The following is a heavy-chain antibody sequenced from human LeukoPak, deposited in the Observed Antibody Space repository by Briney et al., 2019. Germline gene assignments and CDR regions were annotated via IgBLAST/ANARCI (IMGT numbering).Heavy chain of an antibody. CDR1: GGSFSGYY. CDR2: INHSGST. Sequence: TETLSLTCAVYGGSFSGYYWSWIRQPPGKGLEWIGEINHSGSTNYNPSLKSRVTISVDTSKNQFSLKLSSVTAADTAVYYCATMLPHSSGWSSYYYYYMDVWGKGTTVTVSS. V-gene: IGHV4-34*01. D-gene: IGHD6-19*01. CDR3: ATMLPHSSGWSSYYYYYMDV. J-gene: IGHJ6*03.